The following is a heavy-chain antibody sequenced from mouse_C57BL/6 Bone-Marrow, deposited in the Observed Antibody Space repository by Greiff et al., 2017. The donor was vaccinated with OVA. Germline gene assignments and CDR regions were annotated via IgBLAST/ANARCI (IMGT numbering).Heavy chain of an antibody. Sequence: QVQLQQPGAELVKPGASVKLSCKASGYTFTSYWMHWVKQRPGRGLEWIGRIDPNSGGTKYNEKFKSKATLTVDKSSSTAYMQLSSLTSEDSAVYDYARYTAQARGYAMDYWGQGTSVTVSS. J-gene: IGHJ4*01. CDR1: GYTFTSYW. CDR3: ARYTAQARGYAMDY. V-gene: IGHV1-72*01. D-gene: IGHD3-2*02. CDR2: IDPNSGGT.